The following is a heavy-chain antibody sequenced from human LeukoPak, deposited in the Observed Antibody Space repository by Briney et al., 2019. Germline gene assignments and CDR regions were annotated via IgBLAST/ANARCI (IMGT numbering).Heavy chain of an antibody. V-gene: IGHV1-8*01. CDR2: MNPNSGNT. CDR1: GYTFTSYD. Sequence: GAPVKVSCKASGYTFTSYDINWVRQATGQGLEWMGWMNPNSGNTGYAQKFQGRVTMTRNTSISTAYMELSSLRSEDTAVYYCAGSYSSGWYEGDSAFDIWGQGTMVTVSS. CDR3: AGSYSSGWYEGDSAFDI. D-gene: IGHD6-19*01. J-gene: IGHJ3*02.